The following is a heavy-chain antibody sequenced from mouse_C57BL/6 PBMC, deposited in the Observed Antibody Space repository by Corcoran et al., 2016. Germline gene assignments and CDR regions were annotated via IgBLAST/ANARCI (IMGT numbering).Heavy chain of an antibody. CDR3: ARAGPYYYGSSYSAMDY. D-gene: IGHD1-1*01. CDR1: GYTFTSYG. Sequence: QVQLQQSGAELARPGASVKLSCKASGYTFTSYGISWVKQRTGQGLEWIGEIYPRSGNTYYNEKFKGKATLTADKSSSTAYMELRSLTSEDSAVYFCARAGPYYYGSSYSAMDYWGQGTSVTVSS. J-gene: IGHJ4*01. CDR2: IYPRSGNT. V-gene: IGHV1-81*01.